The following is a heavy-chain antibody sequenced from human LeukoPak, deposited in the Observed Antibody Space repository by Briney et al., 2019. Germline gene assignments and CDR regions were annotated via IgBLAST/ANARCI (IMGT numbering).Heavy chain of an antibody. Sequence: ASVKVSCKASGYTFTSYDINWVRQATGQGLEWMGWMNPNSGNTGYAQKFQGRVTMTRNTSISTAYTELSSLRSEDTAVYYCARERRQQLLRRNWFDPWGQGTLVTVSS. CDR2: MNPNSGNT. D-gene: IGHD6-13*01. V-gene: IGHV1-8*01. CDR3: ARERRQQLLRRNWFDP. CDR1: GYTFTSYD. J-gene: IGHJ5*02.